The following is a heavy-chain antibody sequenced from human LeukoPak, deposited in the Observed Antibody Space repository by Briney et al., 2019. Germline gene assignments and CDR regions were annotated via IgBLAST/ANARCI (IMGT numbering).Heavy chain of an antibody. Sequence: PGGSLRLSCAASGFTFSSYAMSWVRQAPGKGLEWVSAISGSGGSTYYADSVKGRFTISRDNAKNSLYLQMNSLRDEDTAVYYCARGYDSSGYSLFDYWGQGTLVTVSS. CDR1: GFTFSSYA. V-gene: IGHV3-23*01. J-gene: IGHJ4*02. CDR2: ISGSGGST. D-gene: IGHD3-22*01. CDR3: ARGYDSSGYSLFDY.